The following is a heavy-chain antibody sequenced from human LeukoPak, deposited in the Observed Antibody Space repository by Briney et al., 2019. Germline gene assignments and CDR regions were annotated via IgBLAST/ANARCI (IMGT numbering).Heavy chain of an antibody. D-gene: IGHD7-27*01. J-gene: IGHJ4*02. CDR1: GFTFSSYW. CDR2: INSDGSTT. CDR3: ALSSGDIDY. Sequence: GGSLRLSCAASGFTFSSYWMHWVRQAPGKGLVWVSHINSDGSTTTYADSVKGRFTISRDNSKNTLYLQMNSLRAEDTAVYYCALSSGDIDYWGQGTLVTVSS. V-gene: IGHV3-74*01.